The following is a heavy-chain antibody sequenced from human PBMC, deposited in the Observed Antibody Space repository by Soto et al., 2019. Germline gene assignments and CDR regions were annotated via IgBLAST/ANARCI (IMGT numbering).Heavy chain of an antibody. D-gene: IGHD6-6*01. CDR2: ISYDGSNK. J-gene: IGHJ5*02. CDR1: GFTFSSYG. Sequence: GGSLRLSCAASGFTFSSYGMHWVRQAPGKGLEWVAVISYDGSNKYYADSVKGRFTISRDNSKNTLYLQMNSLRAEDTAVYYCTRGGRPPNWTSRLWFDPWGQGTLVTVSS. CDR3: TRGGRPPNWTSRLWFDP. V-gene: IGHV3-30*03.